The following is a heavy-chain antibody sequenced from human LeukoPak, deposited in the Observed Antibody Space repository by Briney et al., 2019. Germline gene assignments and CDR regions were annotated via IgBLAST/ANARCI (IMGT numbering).Heavy chain of an antibody. J-gene: IGHJ4*02. CDR3: ARTGGATL. V-gene: IGHV3-30*04. CDR1: GFTFSSYA. D-gene: IGHD7-27*01. CDR2: ISYDGSNK. Sequence: GRSLRLSCAASGFTFSSYAMHWVRQAPGKGLEWVAVISYDGSNKYYADSVKGRFTISRDNSKNTLYLQMNSLRAEDTAVYYCARTGGATLWGQGTLVTVSS.